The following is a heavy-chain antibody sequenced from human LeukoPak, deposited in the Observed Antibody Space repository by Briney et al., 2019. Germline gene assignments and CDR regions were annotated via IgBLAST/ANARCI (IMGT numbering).Heavy chain of an antibody. CDR3: ARRVSSSGFDAFDV. J-gene: IGHJ3*01. Sequence: ESLKISCKGSGYSFATYWIGWVRQMPGRGLEWMGINYPGDSDTTYSPSFQGQVTMSADKSISTAYLQWSSLKASDTAMYYCARRVSSSGFDAFDVWGQGTMVTVSS. V-gene: IGHV5-51*01. CDR1: GYSFATYW. CDR2: NYPGDSDT. D-gene: IGHD5-12*01.